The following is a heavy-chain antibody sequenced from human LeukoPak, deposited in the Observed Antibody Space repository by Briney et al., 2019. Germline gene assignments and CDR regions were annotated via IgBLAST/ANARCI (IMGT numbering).Heavy chain of an antibody. CDR3: TVLWSGAFDI. CDR1: GFTFSSYG. J-gene: IGHJ3*02. CDR2: IRYDGSNK. D-gene: IGHD3-10*02. Sequence: TGGSLRLSCAAPGFTFSSYGMHWVRQAPGKGLEWVAFIRYDGSNKYYADSVKGRFTISRDNSKNTLYLQMNSLRAEDTAVYYCTVLWSGAFDIWGQGTMVTVSS. V-gene: IGHV3-30*02.